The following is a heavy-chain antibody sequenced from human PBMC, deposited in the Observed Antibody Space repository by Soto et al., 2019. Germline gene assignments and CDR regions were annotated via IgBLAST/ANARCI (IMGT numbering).Heavy chain of an antibody. CDR1: GFTFSSYG. D-gene: IGHD3-22*01. J-gene: IGHJ4*02. Sequence: RLSCAASGFTFSSYGMHWVRQAPGKGLEWVAVISYDGSNKYYADSVKGRFTISRDNSKNTLYLQMNSLRAEDTAVYYCAKDLGYYGSSGYCPQDWGQGTLVTVSS. CDR2: ISYDGSNK. V-gene: IGHV3-30*18. CDR3: AKDLGYYGSSGYCPQD.